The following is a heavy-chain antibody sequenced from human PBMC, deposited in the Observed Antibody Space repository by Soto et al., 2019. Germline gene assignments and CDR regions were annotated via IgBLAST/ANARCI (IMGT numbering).Heavy chain of an antibody. CDR2: FDPEDGET. D-gene: IGHD5-12*01. V-gene: IGHV1-24*01. Sequence: ASVKVSCKVSGFTLTELSIHWVRQAPGKGLEWMGGFDPEDGETIYAQKFQGRVTMTEDTSTDTAYMDLSSLRSEDTAVYYCAATYTVATITIDYWGQGTLVTSPQ. J-gene: IGHJ4*02. CDR3: AATYTVATITIDY. CDR1: GFTLTELS.